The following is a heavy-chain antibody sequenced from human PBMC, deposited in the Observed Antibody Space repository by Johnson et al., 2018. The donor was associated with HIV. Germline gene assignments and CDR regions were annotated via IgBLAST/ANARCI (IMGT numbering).Heavy chain of an antibody. CDR3: AIRDPTYRPGVFDI. J-gene: IGHJ3*02. D-gene: IGHD2-8*01. CDR1: GFTFSSYA. CDR2: IYSDGNT. Sequence: VQLVESEGGLVKPGGSLRLSCAASGFTFSSYAMHWVRQAPGKGLECVSLIYSDGNTYYADSVKGRFTISRDNSKNTLYLQINSPRAEDTAVYDCAIRDPTYRPGVFDIWGQWTMVTVSS. V-gene: IGHV3-66*01.